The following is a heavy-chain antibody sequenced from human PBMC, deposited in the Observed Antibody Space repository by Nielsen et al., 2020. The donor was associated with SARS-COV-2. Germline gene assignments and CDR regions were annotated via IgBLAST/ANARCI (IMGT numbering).Heavy chain of an antibody. Sequence: GGSLRLSCAASGFIFTSHAMHWVRQAPGKGLEWVAVVSYDGRNQYYADSVRGRFTISRDNSKNTLYLQMNSLRAEDTAVYYCAKDQDDAYYYYYYMEVWGKGTTVTVSS. D-gene: IGHD3-3*01. J-gene: IGHJ6*03. V-gene: IGHV3-30*18. CDR2: VSYDGRNQ. CDR1: GFIFTSHA. CDR3: AKDQDDAYYYYYYMEV.